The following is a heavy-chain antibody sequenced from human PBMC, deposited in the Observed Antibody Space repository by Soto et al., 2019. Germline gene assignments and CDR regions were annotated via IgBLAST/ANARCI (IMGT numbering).Heavy chain of an antibody. J-gene: IGHJ6*02. CDR3: ARTVPAAPDPYYYYYGMDV. V-gene: IGHV3-7*01. CDR2: IKQDGSEK. CDR1: GFTFSSYW. D-gene: IGHD2-2*01. Sequence: GGSLRLSCAASGFTFSSYWMSWVRQAPGKGLEWVANIKQDGSEKYYVDSVKGRFTISRDNAKSSLYLQMNSLRAEDTAVYYCARTVPAAPDPYYYYYGMDVWGQGTTVTVSS.